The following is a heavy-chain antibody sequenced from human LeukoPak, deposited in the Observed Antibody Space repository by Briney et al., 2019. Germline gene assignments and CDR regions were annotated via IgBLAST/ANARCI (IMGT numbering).Heavy chain of an antibody. Sequence: SETLSLTCTVSGGSISSYYWSWIRQPPGKGLEWIGYIYYSGSTNYNPSLKSRVTISVDTFKNQFSLELSSVTAADTAVYYCARTVGSRYYYGMDVWGQGTTVTVSS. D-gene: IGHD4-17*01. J-gene: IGHJ6*02. CDR1: GGSISSYY. CDR3: ARTVGSRYYYGMDV. CDR2: IYYSGST. V-gene: IGHV4-59*01.